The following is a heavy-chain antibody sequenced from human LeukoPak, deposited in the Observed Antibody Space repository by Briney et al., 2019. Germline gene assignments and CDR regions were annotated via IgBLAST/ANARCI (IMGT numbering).Heavy chain of an antibody. CDR1: GCTLTTHY. J-gene: IGHJ4*02. D-gene: IGHD2-15*01. Sequence: ASVKVSCKASGCTLTTHYMDWVRQAPGQGLEWMGIIDPSGDSTTDAQKFQGRVTVTRDTSTSTVYMELSSLRFEDRAVYYCYCSLGYWGQGTLVTVSS. CDR3: YCSLGY. CDR2: IDPSGDST. V-gene: IGHV1-46*01.